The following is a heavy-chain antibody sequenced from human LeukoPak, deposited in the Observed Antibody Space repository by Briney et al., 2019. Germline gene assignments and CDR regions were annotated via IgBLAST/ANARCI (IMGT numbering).Heavy chain of an antibody. Sequence: GGTLRLSCAASGFTFSSYAMSWVRQAPGKGLEWVSAIISSGGITYYADSVKGRFTISRDNSKNTLYLQINSLRAEDTAVYYCAKGDGSTGYYYGSPIDYWGQGTLVTVSS. J-gene: IGHJ4*02. V-gene: IGHV3-23*01. CDR1: GFTFSSYA. CDR2: IISSGGIT. D-gene: IGHD3-22*01. CDR3: AKGDGSTGYYYGSPIDY.